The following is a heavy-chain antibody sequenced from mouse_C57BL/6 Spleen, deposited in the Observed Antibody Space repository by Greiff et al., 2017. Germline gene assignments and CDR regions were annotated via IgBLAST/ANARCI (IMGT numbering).Heavy chain of an antibody. V-gene: IGHV5-9-1*02. J-gene: IGHJ3*01. CDR1: GFTFSSYA. CDR2: ISSGGDYI. Sequence: EVKLQESGEGLVKPGGSLKLSCAASGFTFSSYAMSWVRQTPEKRLEWVAYISSGGDYIYYAATVKGRFTISRDNARNTLYLQMSSLKSEDTAMXYCTRMGYDGYSAWFAYWGQGTLVTVSA. D-gene: IGHD2-3*01. CDR3: TRMGYDGYSAWFAY.